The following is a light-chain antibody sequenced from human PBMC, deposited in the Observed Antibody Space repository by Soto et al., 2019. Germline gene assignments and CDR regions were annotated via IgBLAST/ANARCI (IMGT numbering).Light chain of an antibody. V-gene: IGKV2-28*01. Sequence: DPVMTQSPLSLHVTPGESASISCRSSQSLLHSNGYNYLDWYLQKPGQSPQLLIYLGSNRASGVPDRFSGSGSGTDFTLKISRVEAEDVGVYHCMQTLQTPYTFGQGTKLEIK. J-gene: IGKJ2*01. CDR1: QSLLHSNGYNY. CDR3: MQTLQTPYT. CDR2: LGS.